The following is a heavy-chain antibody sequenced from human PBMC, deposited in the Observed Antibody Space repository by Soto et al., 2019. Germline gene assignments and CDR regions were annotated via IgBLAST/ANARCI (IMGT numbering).Heavy chain of an antibody. V-gene: IGHV3-21*01. CDR1: GFTFSSYS. Sequence: PGGSLRLSCAASGFTFSSYSMNWVRQAPGKGLEWVSSISSSSSYIYYADSVKGRFTISRDNAKNSLYLQMNSLRAGDTAVYYCASDLVVVPAAIRSDYYYMYVWGKGTTVTVSS. CDR2: ISSSSSYI. J-gene: IGHJ6*03. CDR3: ASDLVVVPAAIRSDYYYMYV. D-gene: IGHD2-2*01.